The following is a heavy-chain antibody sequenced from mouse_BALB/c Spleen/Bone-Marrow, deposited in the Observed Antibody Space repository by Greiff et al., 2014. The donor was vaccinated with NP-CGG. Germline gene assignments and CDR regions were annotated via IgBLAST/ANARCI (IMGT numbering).Heavy chain of an antibody. CDR2: ISSGSSTI. V-gene: IGHV5-17*02. J-gene: IGHJ2*01. CDR3: TRGGNWEDFDY. Sequence: EVQLVESGGGLVQPGGSRKLSCAASGFTFSSFGMHWVRQAPERGLEWVAYISSGSSTIFYADTVKGRFTISRDNPKNTLSLQMTSLRSEDTAMYYCTRGGNWEDFDYWGQGTTLTVSS. CDR1: GFTFSSFG. D-gene: IGHD4-1*01.